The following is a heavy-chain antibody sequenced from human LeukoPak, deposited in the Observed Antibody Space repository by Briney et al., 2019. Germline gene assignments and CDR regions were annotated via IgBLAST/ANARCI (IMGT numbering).Heavy chain of an antibody. V-gene: IGHV7-4-1*02. D-gene: IGHD6-13*01. CDR3: ARDRSGIAAAGDPRSANWFDP. CDR2: INTNTGNP. J-gene: IGHJ5*02. CDR1: GYTFTSYA. Sequence: GASVKVSCTASGYTFTSYAMNWVRQAPGQGLEWMGWINTNTGNPTYAQGFTGRFVFSLDTSVSTAYLQISSLKAEDTAVYYCARDRSGIAAAGDPRSANWFDPWGQGTLVTVSS.